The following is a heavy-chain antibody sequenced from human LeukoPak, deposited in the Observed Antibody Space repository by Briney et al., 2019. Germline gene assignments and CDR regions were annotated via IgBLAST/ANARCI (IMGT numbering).Heavy chain of an antibody. Sequence: GGSLRLSCAASGFTVSSNYMSWVRQAPGKGLEWVSVIYSGGSTYYADSVKGRFTISRDNSKNILYLQMNSLRAEDTAVYYCARNLDYYYMDVWGKGTTVTVSS. CDR1: GFTVSSNY. CDR3: ARNLDYYYMDV. V-gene: IGHV3-66*02. CDR2: IYSGGST. J-gene: IGHJ6*03.